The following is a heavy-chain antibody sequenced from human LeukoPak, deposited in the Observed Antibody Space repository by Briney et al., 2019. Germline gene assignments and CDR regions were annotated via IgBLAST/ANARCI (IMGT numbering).Heavy chain of an antibody. Sequence: GGSLRLSCAASGFTFSSHWMHWVRQTPGKGLVWVSRINTDESKINHADSVKGRFTISRDNAKNMLYLQMNSLRAEDTAVYYCARDRWYYGSGSYSNFDYWGQGTLVTVSS. CDR1: GFTFSSHW. J-gene: IGHJ4*02. CDR3: ARDRWYYGSGSYSNFDY. CDR2: INTDESKI. V-gene: IGHV3-74*01. D-gene: IGHD3-10*01.